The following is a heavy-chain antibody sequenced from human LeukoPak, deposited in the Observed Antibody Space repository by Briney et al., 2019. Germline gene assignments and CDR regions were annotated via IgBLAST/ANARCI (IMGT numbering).Heavy chain of an antibody. CDR1: GYTFTGYY. CDR3: ARTSLLRIAAAVTFDP. V-gene: IGHV1-2*02. J-gene: IGHJ5*02. CDR2: INPNSGGT. Sequence: GASVKVSCKASGYTFTGYYMHWVRQAPGQGLEWMGWINPNSGGTNYAQKFQGRVTMTRDTSISTAYMELGRLRSDDTAVYYCARTSLLRIAAAVTFDPWGQGTLVTVS. D-gene: IGHD6-13*01.